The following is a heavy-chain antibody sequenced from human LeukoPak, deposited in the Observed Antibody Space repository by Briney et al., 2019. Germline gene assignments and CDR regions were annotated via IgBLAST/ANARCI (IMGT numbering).Heavy chain of an antibody. CDR3: TTDRHEKYYFDY. CDR2: IKSKTDGGTT. Sequence: GGSLRLSRAASGFTFSNAWMSWVRQAPGKGLEWVGRIKSKTDGGTTDYAAPVKGRFTISRDDSKNTLYLQMNSLKTEDTAVYYCTTDRHEKYYFDYWGQGTLVTVSS. CDR1: GFTFSNAW. J-gene: IGHJ4*02. V-gene: IGHV3-15*01.